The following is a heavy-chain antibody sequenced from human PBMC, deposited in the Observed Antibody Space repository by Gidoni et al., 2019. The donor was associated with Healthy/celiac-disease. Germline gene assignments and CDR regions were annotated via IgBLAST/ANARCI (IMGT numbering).Heavy chain of an antibody. CDR2: VSADNGNT. CDR3: ARRITMIVVVGLDY. CDR1: GYTFTSYG. D-gene: IGHD3-22*01. J-gene: IGHJ4*02. Sequence: QVQLVQSGAEVTTPGPSLKVSCKASGYTFTSYGSSWVRQAPGQGLEWMGWVSADNGNTNYAQKLQGRVTMTTDTSTSTAYMELRSLRSDDTAVYYCARRITMIVVVGLDYWGQGTLVTVSS. V-gene: IGHV1-18*01.